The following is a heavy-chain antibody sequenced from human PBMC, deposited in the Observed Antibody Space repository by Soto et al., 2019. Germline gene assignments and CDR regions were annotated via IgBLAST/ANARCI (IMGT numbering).Heavy chain of an antibody. Sequence: QMQLVESGGGVVQPGRSLRLSCAASGFTFSSYGMHWVRQAPGKGLEWVAVIWYDGSNKYYADSVKGRFTISRDNSKNTLYLQMNSLRAEDTAVYYCAREKGYNWFDPWGQGTLVTVSS. CDR1: GFTFSSYG. CDR2: IWYDGSNK. CDR3: AREKGYNWFDP. V-gene: IGHV3-33*01. J-gene: IGHJ5*02.